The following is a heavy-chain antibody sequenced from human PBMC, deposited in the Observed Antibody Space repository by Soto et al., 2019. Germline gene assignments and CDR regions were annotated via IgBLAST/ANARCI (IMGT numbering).Heavy chain of an antibody. V-gene: IGHV3-33*01. D-gene: IGHD3-16*01. CDR1: GFVFSNFG. J-gene: IGHJ4*02. CDR2: IWYDGSKQ. CDR3: ARAYPQPEHYDLDY. Sequence: QVQLVESGGDVVQPGRSLRLSCVVSGFVFSNFGMHWVRQAPDKGLEWLAVIWYDGSKQYYGDSVKGRFTISRDNSKNTGYLQMNSLRVEDTAVYFCARAYPQPEHYDLDYWGQGTLVTVSS.